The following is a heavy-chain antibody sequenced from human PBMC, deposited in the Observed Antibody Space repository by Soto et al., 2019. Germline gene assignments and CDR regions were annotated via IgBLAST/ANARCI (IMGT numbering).Heavy chain of an antibody. D-gene: IGHD2-15*01. Sequence: EVQLLESGGGLVQPGGSLRLSCAASGFTVSSKYMSWVRQAPGKGLEWVSLIQSGGTTYYADSVKGRFTISRDSSKNMLHLQMDSLRAEDAAVYYCARDYILCSGSSCYGGSMDVWGKGTTVTVSS. V-gene: IGHV3-66*01. CDR3: ARDYILCSGSSCYGGSMDV. CDR2: IQSGGTT. J-gene: IGHJ6*03. CDR1: GFTVSSKY.